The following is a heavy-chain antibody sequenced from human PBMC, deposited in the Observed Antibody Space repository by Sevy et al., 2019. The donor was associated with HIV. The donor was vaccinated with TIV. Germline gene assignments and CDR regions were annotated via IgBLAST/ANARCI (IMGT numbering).Heavy chain of an antibody. J-gene: IGHJ5*02. Sequence: ASLKVSCKASGGTFSSYAISWVRQAPGQGLEWMGGIIPIFGTANYAQKFQGRVTITAAESTSTAYMELSSLRSEDTAVYYCARDEYCSGGSCYSRWFDPWGQGTLVTVSS. CDR2: IIPIFGTA. CDR1: GGTFSSYA. D-gene: IGHD2-15*01. V-gene: IGHV1-69*13. CDR3: ARDEYCSGGSCYSRWFDP.